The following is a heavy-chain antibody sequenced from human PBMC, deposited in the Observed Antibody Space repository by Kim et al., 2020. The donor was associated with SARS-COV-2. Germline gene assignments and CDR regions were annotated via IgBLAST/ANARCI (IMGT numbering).Heavy chain of an antibody. V-gene: IGHV4-31*03. CDR1: GGSISGTSYY. CDR3: ARDHRRRHDTMVRGVEYYYYGMDA. Sequence: SETLSLTCTVSGGSISGTSYYWTWIRQHPGKGLEWIGYISYSGSTYYNPSLKSRINISLDTSKKQFSLNLSSVTAADTAVYYCARDHRRRHDTMVRGVEYYYYGMDAWGQGTTVTVS. CDR2: ISYSGST. J-gene: IGHJ6*02. D-gene: IGHD3-10*01.